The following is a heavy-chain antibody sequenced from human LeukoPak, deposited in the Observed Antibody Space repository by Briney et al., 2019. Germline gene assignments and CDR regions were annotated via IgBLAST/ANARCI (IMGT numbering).Heavy chain of an antibody. D-gene: IGHD4-17*01. V-gene: IGHV3-21*04. Sequence: GGSLRLSCAASGFTFSSYSMNWVRQAPGKGLEWVSSISSSSSYIYYADSVKGRFTISRDNSKNTLYLQMNSLRAEDTAVYYCAKTVLMTTVTQFDYWGQGTLVTVSS. CDR3: AKTVLMTTVTQFDY. J-gene: IGHJ4*02. CDR2: ISSSSSYI. CDR1: GFTFSSYS.